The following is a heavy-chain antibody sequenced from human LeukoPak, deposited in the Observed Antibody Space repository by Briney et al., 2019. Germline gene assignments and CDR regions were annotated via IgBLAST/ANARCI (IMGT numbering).Heavy chain of an antibody. J-gene: IGHJ1*01. CDR1: GFTFSSYA. CDR2: ISGSGGST. CDR3: AKDHGYYDSSGYFGEYFQH. V-gene: IGHV3-23*01. Sequence: PGGSLRLSCAASGFTFSSYAMSWVRQAPGKGLEWVSAISGSGGSTYYADSVKGRFTISRDNSKSTLYLQMNSLRAEDTAVYYCAKDHGYYDSSGYFGEYFQHWGQGTLVTVSS. D-gene: IGHD3-22*01.